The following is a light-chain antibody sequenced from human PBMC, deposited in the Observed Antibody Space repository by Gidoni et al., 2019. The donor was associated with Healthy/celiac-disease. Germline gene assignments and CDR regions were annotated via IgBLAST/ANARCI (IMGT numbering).Light chain of an antibody. CDR2: EVS. J-gene: IGLJ1*01. Sequence: QSALTQPVSVAGSPGQAITISCTGTSSDVGGYNSVSWYQQHPGKAPKLMIYEVSNRPSGVSHRFSGSKSGNTASLTISGLQAEDEADYYCSSYTSSSTYVFGTGTKVTVL. CDR1: SSDVGGYNS. V-gene: IGLV2-14*01. CDR3: SSYTSSSTYV.